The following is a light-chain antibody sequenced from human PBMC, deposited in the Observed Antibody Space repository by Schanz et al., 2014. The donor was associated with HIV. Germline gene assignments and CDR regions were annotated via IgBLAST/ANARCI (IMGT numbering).Light chain of an antibody. CDR1: QSISNN. Sequence: EIVMTQSPATLYVSPGEGATLSYRASQSISNNLAWYQHKPGQAPRLLIYGAFTRATGIPVRFSGRGSGTEFTLTISGLQSEDFALYYCQQYSDWPPSTFGQGTKVEIK. CDR3: QQYSDWPPST. J-gene: IGKJ2*01. V-gene: IGKV3-15*01. CDR2: GAF.